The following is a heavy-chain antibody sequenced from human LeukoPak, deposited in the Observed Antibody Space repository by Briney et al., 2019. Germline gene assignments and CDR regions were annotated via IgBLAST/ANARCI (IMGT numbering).Heavy chain of an antibody. Sequence: GGSLTLSCAASGFHFSSYAMSWVRQAPGKGLEGVSAISGSGGSTYYADSVKGRFTISRDNSKNTLYLQMNSLRAEDTAVYYCAKRIGAHDDYGDHSYYFDYWGQGTLVTVSS. CDR3: AKRIGAHDDYGDHSYYFDY. CDR1: GFHFSSYA. CDR2: ISGSGGST. V-gene: IGHV3-23*01. J-gene: IGHJ4*02. D-gene: IGHD4-17*01.